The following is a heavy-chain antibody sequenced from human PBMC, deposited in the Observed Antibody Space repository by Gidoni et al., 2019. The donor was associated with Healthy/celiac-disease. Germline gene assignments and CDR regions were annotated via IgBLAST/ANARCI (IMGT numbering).Heavy chain of an antibody. D-gene: IGHD5-18*01. CDR1: GGSFSGYY. Sequence: QVQLQQWGAGLLKPSETLSLTCAVYGGSFSGYYWSWIRQPPGKGLEWIGEINHSGSTNYNPSLKSLVTISVDTSKNQFSLKLSSVTAADTAVYYCARRNGYSYGYRHNWFDPWGQGTLVTVSS. J-gene: IGHJ5*02. CDR2: INHSGST. V-gene: IGHV4-34*01. CDR3: ARRNGYSYGYRHNWFDP.